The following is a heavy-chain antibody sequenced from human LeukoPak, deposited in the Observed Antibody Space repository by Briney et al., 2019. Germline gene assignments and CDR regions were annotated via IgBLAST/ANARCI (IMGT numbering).Heavy chain of an antibody. CDR1: GFTFTVYY. V-gene: IGHV1-2*02. D-gene: IGHD3-10*01. J-gene: IGHJ4*02. CDR3: AREPSVSGVYDY. CDR2: ISTNSGGT. Sequence: ASVKVSCKGSGFTFTVYYMHWVRQAPGQGVEWMGWISTNSGGTNYVKKFQGRVTLPMDTSLSTDYMDISGLTSDDTALYYCAREPSVSGVYDYWGQGTLVTVSS.